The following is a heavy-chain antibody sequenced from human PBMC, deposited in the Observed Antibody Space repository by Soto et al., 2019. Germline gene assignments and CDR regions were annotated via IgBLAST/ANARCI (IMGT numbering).Heavy chain of an antibody. CDR3: ARDRGYCGGDCYSSWFDP. J-gene: IGHJ5*02. V-gene: IGHV1-69*08. D-gene: IGHD2-21*02. Sequence: QVQLVQSGAEVKKPGSSVKVSCKASGGTFSSYTISWVRQAPGQGLEWMGRIIPILGIANYAQKFQGRVTITADQSTSTAYREMSSLRAEDTAVYYCARDRGYCGGDCYSSWFDPWGQGTLVTVSS. CDR1: GGTFSSYT. CDR2: IIPILGIA.